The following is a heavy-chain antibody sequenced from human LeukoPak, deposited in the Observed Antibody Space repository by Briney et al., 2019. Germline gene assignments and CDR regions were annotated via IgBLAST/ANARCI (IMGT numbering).Heavy chain of an antibody. V-gene: IGHV4-59*01. CDR2: IYYSGST. J-gene: IGHJ3*02. Sequence: SETLSLTCTVSGGSISSYYWSWIRQPPGKGLEWIGYIYYSGSTNYNPSLKSRVTISVDTSKNQFSLKLSSVTAADTAVYYCAGEGVTASFDIWGQGTMVTVSS. CDR1: GGSISSYY. D-gene: IGHD2-21*02. CDR3: AGEGVTASFDI.